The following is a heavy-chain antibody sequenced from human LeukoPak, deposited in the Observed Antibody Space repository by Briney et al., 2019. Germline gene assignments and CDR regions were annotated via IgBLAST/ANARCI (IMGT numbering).Heavy chain of an antibody. CDR3: ARIYGDYDY. CDR2: INHSGST. J-gene: IGHJ4*02. Sequence: ETLSLTCAVYGGSFSGYYWSWIRQPPGKGLEWIGEINHSGSTNYNPSLTSRVTISVDTSKNQFSLKLSSVTAADTAVYYCARIYGDYDYWGQGTLVTVSS. CDR1: GGSFSGYY. V-gene: IGHV4-34*01. D-gene: IGHD4-17*01.